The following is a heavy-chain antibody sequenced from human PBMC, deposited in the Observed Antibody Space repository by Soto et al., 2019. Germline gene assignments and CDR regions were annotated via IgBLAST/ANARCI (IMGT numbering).Heavy chain of an antibody. CDR1: GFTFTSSA. D-gene: IGHD4-17*01. Sequence: SVKVSCKASGFTFTSSAVQWVRQARGQRLEWIGWIVVGSGNTNYAQKFQERVTITRDMSTSTAYMELSSLRSEDAAVYYCAAGSTVNRAGAFDIWGQGTMVTVSS. V-gene: IGHV1-58*01. CDR2: IVVGSGNT. CDR3: AAGSTVNRAGAFDI. J-gene: IGHJ3*02.